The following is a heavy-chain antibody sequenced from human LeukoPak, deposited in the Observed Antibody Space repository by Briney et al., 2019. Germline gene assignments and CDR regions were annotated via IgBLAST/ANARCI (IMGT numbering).Heavy chain of an antibody. J-gene: IGHJ4*02. D-gene: IGHD1-1*01. V-gene: IGHV3-74*01. Sequence: PGGSLRLSCAASGFSFSNFWMHWVRQAPGMGLVWVSQINPDGTAALYADSVKGRFTISRDNAKNTLYPQMNTLRADDTAVYYCAKGSNFAFDNWGQGILVTVSS. CDR1: GFSFSNFW. CDR2: INPDGTAA. CDR3: AKGSNFAFDN.